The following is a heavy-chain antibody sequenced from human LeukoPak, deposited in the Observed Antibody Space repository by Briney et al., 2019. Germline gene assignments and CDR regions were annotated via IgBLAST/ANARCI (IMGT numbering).Heavy chain of an antibody. D-gene: IGHD4/OR15-4a*01. CDR2: IYA. Sequence: SGPTLVQPTQTLRLTCNFSGFSLTTTTAVGVGWIRQPPGKALEWLASIYARYRPSLRSRLTITKDTSKNQVVLTMTNMDPVDTATYYCTHRRSLYDYGGFGFDSWGQGTLVTVSS. CDR1: GFSLTTTTAVG. J-gene: IGHJ4*02. CDR3: THRRSLYDYGGFGFDS. V-gene: IGHV2-5*01.